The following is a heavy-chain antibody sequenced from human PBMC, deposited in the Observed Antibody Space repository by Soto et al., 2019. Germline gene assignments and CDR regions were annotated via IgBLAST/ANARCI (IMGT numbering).Heavy chain of an antibody. D-gene: IGHD3-10*01. CDR1: GFSFGTYA. CDR2: ITGTGAHT. J-gene: IGHJ2*01. Sequence: EVQLLESGGGLVQPGGSLRLSCAASGFSFGTYAMSWVRQAPGKGLEWVSAITGTGAHTYYTDSVKGRSTTSRDKSKKSQRPKRHSRRAEDRGVHYGAKGKGGGYIDIWGRGNLGT. V-gene: IGHV3-23*01. CDR3: AKGKGGGYIDI.